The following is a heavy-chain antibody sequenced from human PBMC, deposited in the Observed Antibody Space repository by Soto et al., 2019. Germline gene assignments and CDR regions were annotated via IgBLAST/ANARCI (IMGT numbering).Heavy chain of an antibody. V-gene: IGHV3-66*01. CDR3: ARDPVYYDFWSGYYVTPGMDV. D-gene: IGHD3-3*01. J-gene: IGHJ6*04. CDR2: IYSGGST. CDR1: GFTVSSNY. Sequence: GGSLRLSCASSGFTVSSNYMSWVRQAPGKGLEWVSVIYSGGSTYYADFVKGRFTISRDNSKNTLYLQMNSLRAEDTAVYYCARDPVYYDFWSGYYVTPGMDVWGKGTTVTVS.